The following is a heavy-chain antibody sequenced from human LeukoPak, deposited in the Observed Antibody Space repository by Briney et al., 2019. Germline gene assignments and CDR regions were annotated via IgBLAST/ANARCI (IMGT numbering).Heavy chain of an antibody. Sequence: PSETLSLTCTVSGGSISYYYWSWIRQPPGKGLEWIGYIYYSGSTNYNSSFKSRVTISIDTSKNQFSLKLSSVTAADTAVYYCAREVRDYGSGSYFDYWGQGTLVTVSS. CDR2: IYYSGST. CDR1: GGSISYYY. V-gene: IGHV4-59*01. CDR3: AREVRDYGSGSYFDY. D-gene: IGHD3-10*01. J-gene: IGHJ4*02.